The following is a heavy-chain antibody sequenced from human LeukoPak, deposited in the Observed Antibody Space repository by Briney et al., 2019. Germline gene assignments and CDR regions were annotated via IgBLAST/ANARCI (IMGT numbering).Heavy chain of an antibody. Sequence: GGSLRLSCAASGFTFSSYAMHWVRQAPGKGPEWVAVISYDGSNKYYADSVKGRFTISRDNSKNTLNLQMNSLRAEDTAVYYCASADCSSTSCYALDYWGQGTLVTVSS. CDR1: GFTFSSYA. D-gene: IGHD2-2*01. J-gene: IGHJ4*02. CDR2: ISYDGSNK. V-gene: IGHV3-30-3*01. CDR3: ASADCSSTSCYALDY.